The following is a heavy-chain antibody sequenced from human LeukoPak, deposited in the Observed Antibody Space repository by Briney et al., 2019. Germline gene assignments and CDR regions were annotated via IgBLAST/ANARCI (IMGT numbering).Heavy chain of an antibody. J-gene: IGHJ6*03. CDR1: GGSISTYY. V-gene: IGHV4-59*08. Sequence: PSETLSLTCTVSGGSISTYYWSLIREPPGKGLEWIGYIYYRGNTNYNPSLKSRVTISVDPSKNQFSLNLNSVTATDTAVYYCAGGLYYPNYMDLWGKGTTVTVSS. CDR2: IYYRGNT. D-gene: IGHD3-10*01. CDR3: AGGLYYPNYMDL.